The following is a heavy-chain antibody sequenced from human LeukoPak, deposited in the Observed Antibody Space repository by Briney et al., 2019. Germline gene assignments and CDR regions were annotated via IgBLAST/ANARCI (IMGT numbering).Heavy chain of an antibody. D-gene: IGHD5-12*01. Sequence: ASVKVSCKASGYTFTGYYMHWVRQAPGQGLEWMGWINPNSGGTTYAQKFQGRVTMTRDTSISTAYMELSRMRSDDTAVYYCARDEWLRFSVALDYYYYYGMDVWGQGTTVIVSS. CDR2: INPNSGGT. J-gene: IGHJ6*02. CDR1: GYTFTGYY. CDR3: ARDEWLRFSVALDYYYYYGMDV. V-gene: IGHV1-2*02.